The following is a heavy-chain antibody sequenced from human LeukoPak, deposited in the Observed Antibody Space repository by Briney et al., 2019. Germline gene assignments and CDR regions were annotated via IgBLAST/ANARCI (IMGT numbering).Heavy chain of an antibody. Sequence: GGYLRLSCAASGFTFSTYSMNWVRQAPGKGLEWVSYLSGSSGTIYYADSVKGRFTISRDNAKNSLYLQMNSLRAEDTAAYYCARRPELGVLYYMDVWGKGTTVTVSS. V-gene: IGHV3-48*01. CDR1: GFTFSTYS. CDR2: LSGSSGTI. D-gene: IGHD3-16*01. CDR3: ARRPELGVLYYMDV. J-gene: IGHJ6*03.